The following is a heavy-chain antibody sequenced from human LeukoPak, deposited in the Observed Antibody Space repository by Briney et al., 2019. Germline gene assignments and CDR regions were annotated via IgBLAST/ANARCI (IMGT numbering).Heavy chain of an antibody. D-gene: IGHD3-10*01. J-gene: IGHJ4*02. Sequence: KPSETLSLTCTVSGGSISRCSYYWGWIRQPPGKGLEWIGSMFYSGSTYHNPSLKSRVSISVDTSKNQFYLRLTSVTAADTAVYSCARHRYGERYYIDYWGQGTLVTVSS. CDR3: ARHRYGERYYIDY. V-gene: IGHV4-39*01. CDR2: MFYSGST. CDR1: GGSISRCSYY.